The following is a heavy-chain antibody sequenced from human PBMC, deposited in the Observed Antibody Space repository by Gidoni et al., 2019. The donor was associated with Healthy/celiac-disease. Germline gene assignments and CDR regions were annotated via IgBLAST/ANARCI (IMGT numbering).Heavy chain of an antibody. D-gene: IGHD3-3*01. CDR3: ARGPRDYDFWSNHGMDV. CDR1: GSTFSTYS. J-gene: IGHJ6*02. CDR2: ISSSSSTI. Sequence: EVPLVESGGGLVQPGGSLRLSCAASGSTFSTYSMNWVRQAPGRGLEWVSYISSSSSTIYYADSVKGRFTISRDNAKNSLYLQMNSLRAEDTAVYYCARGPRDYDFWSNHGMDVWGQGTTVTVSS. V-gene: IGHV3-48*01.